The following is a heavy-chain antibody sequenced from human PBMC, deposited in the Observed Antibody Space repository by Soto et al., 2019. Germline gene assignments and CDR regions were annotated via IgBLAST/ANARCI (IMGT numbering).Heavy chain of an antibody. D-gene: IGHD5-12*01. CDR2: IGTAGDT. CDR3: ARALPGYRGYEFCY. V-gene: IGHV3-13*01. Sequence: EVQLVESGGGLVQPGGSLRLSCAASGFTFSNYDIHCVRQATGKGLEWVSAIGTAGDTYYSGSVRGRFTISRENAFSSLYLQMDSLRAEDTAMYFCARALPGYRGYEFCYWGQGTLVTVSS. CDR1: GFTFSNYD. J-gene: IGHJ4*02.